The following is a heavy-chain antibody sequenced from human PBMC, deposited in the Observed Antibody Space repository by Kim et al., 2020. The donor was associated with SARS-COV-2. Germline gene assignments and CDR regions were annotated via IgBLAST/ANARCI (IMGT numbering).Heavy chain of an antibody. Sequence: GGSLRLSCAASGFTFSSYAMHWVRQAPGKGLEWVAVISYDGSNKYYADSVKGRFTISRDNSKNTLYLQMNSLRAEDTAVYYCAARSIAARSGYYMDVWGKGTTVTVSS. CDR1: GFTFSSYA. CDR2: ISYDGSNK. D-gene: IGHD6-6*01. CDR3: AARSIAARSGYYMDV. J-gene: IGHJ6*03. V-gene: IGHV3-30-3*01.